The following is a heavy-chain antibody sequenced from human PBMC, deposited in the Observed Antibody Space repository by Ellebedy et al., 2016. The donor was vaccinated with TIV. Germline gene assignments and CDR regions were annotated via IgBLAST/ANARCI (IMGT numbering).Heavy chain of an antibody. J-gene: IGHJ3*02. D-gene: IGHD2-2*01. V-gene: IGHV3-43*02. CDR2: ISGDGGST. CDR3: AKDRYCSSTSCPGDI. Sequence: GESLTISCSASGFTEDDYAMHWVRQAPGKGREWDDLISGDGGSTYYADSVKGRFTISRDNSKNSLYLQMNSLRTEDTALYYGAKDRYCSSTSCPGDIWGQGTMVTVSS. CDR1: GFTEDDYA.